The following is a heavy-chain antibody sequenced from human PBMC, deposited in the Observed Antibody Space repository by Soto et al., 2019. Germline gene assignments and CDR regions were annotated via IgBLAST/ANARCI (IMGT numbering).Heavy chain of an antibody. CDR1: GFTFSDYY. J-gene: IGHJ6*02. CDR2: ISSSGSTI. D-gene: IGHD3-3*01. V-gene: IGHV3-11*01. CDR3: AREKTIFGVDYYYYGMDV. Sequence: PGGSLRLSCAASGFTFSDYYMSWIRQAPGKGLEWVSYISSSGSTIYYADSVKGRFTISRDNAKNSLYLQMNSLRAEDTAVYYCAREKTIFGVDYYYYGMDVWGQGTTVTVSS.